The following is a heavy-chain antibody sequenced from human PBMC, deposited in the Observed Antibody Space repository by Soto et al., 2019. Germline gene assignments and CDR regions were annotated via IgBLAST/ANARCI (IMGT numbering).Heavy chain of an antibody. J-gene: IGHJ6*02. V-gene: IGHV3-74*01. CDR2: ISGDGSST. CDR3: GRGGSGIYGMDV. CDR1: GFTFSSYW. D-gene: IGHD6-13*01. Sequence: EVQLVESGGGLVQPGGSLRLSCAASGFTFSSYWVHWVRQAPGRGLVWVSRISGDGSSTNYADSVKGRFTISRDNAKNTLYLQMNSQRAEDTAVYLCGRGGSGIYGMDVWGQGTTVTVSS.